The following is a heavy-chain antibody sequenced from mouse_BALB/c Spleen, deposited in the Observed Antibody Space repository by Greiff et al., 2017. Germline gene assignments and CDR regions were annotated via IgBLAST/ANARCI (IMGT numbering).Heavy chain of an antibody. CDR1: GFTFSNYW. Sequence: EVKVEESGGGLVQPGGSMKLSCVASGFTFSNYWMNWVRQSPEKGLEWVAEIRLKSNNYATHYAESVKGRFTISRDDSKSSVYLQMNNLRAEDTGIYYCTRRAYYAMDYWGQGTSVTVSS. V-gene: IGHV6-6*02. D-gene: IGHD3-1*01. J-gene: IGHJ4*01. CDR2: IRLKSNNYAT. CDR3: TRRAYYAMDY.